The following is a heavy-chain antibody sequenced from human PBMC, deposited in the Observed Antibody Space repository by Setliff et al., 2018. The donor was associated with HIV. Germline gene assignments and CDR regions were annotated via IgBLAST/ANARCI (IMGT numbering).Heavy chain of an antibody. J-gene: IGHJ4*02. V-gene: IGHV1-69*05. D-gene: IGHD2-15*01. CDR2: FIPLYGEA. CDR3: ARVPSRYCSPTTCPFFFDY. CDR1: GGTLSNDP. Sequence: GASVKVSCKASGGTLSNDPITWVRQAPGQGLEWLGKFIPLYGEATYALKFQGRLTITTDDSSSTAFMELASLTSEDTAMYYCARVPSRYCSPTTCPFFFDYWGQGTLVTVSS.